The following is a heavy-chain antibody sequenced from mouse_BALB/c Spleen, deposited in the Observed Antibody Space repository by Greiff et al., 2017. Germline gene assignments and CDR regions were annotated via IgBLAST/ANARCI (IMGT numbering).Heavy chain of an antibody. CDR2: IDPENGNT. CDR1: GFNIKDYY. J-gene: IGHJ2*01. D-gene: IGHD1-1*01. CDR3: AKAYYGSSSTGMDY. V-gene: IGHV14-1*02. Sequence: VQLQQSGAELVRPGASVKLSCKASGFNIKDYYMHWVKQRPEQGLEWIGWIDPENGNTIYDPKFQGKASITADTSSNTAYLQLSSLTSEDTAVYYCAKAYYGSSSTGMDYWGQGTTLTVSS.